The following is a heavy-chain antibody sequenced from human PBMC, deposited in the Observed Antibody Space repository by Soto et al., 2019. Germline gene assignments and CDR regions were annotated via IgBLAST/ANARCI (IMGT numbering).Heavy chain of an antibody. CDR1: GFTFSSYA. CDR3: AREYCSGGSCYSDYYYYGMDV. CDR2: ISYDGSNK. D-gene: IGHD2-15*01. J-gene: IGHJ6*02. V-gene: IGHV3-30-3*01. Sequence: QVQLVESGGGVVQPGRSLRLSCAASGFTFSSYAMHWVRQAPGKGLEWVAVISYDGSNKYYADSVKGRFTISRDNSKNTLYLQMNSLRAEDTAVYYYAREYCSGGSCYSDYYYYGMDVWGQGTTVTVSS.